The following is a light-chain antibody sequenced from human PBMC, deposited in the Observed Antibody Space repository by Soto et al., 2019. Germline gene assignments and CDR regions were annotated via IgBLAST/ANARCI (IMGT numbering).Light chain of an antibody. CDR1: SSDVGGYNY. Sequence: QSALTQPASVSGFPGQSITISCTGTSSDVGGYNYVSWYQHLPGKVPKLLIYDVNLRPPGISNRFSASKSRNTASLTISGIQAADEGYYYCPSYTNRQTLVFGGGTNVTVL. CDR3: PSYTNRQTLV. V-gene: IGLV2-14*03. CDR2: DVN. J-gene: IGLJ2*01.